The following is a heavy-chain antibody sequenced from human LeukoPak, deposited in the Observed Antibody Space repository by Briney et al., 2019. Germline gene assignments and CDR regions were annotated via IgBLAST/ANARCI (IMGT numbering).Heavy chain of an antibody. CDR1: GGSISSSSYY. V-gene: IGHV4-39*07. CDR3: ARSAADIVVVANCFDP. J-gene: IGHJ5*02. Sequence: SETLSLTCTVSGGSISSSSYYWGWIRQPPGKGLEWIGSIYYSGSTYYNPSLKSRVTISVDTSKNQFSLKLSSVTAADTAVYSCARSAADIVVVANCFDPWGQGTLVTVSS. D-gene: IGHD2-2*01. CDR2: IYYSGST.